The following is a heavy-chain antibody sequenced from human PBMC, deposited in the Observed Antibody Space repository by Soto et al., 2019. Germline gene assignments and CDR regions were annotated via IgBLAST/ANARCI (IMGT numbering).Heavy chain of an antibody. CDR3: ARGVRRSSNPCYCDC. CDR2: IYPGDYDT. V-gene: IGHV5-51*01. CDR1: GYSFSNYW. J-gene: IGHJ4*02. Sequence: GESLKISCKGSGYSFSNYWIGWVRQMPGKGLEWMGIIYPGDYDTRYNPSFRGQVTISVDKSINTAYLQWGSLRASDTAMYYCARGVRRSSNPCYCDCRGRVTLVTV. D-gene: IGHD2-2*01.